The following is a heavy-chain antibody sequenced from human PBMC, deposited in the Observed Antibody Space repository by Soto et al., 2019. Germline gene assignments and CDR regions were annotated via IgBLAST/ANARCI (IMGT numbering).Heavy chain of an antibody. CDR2: ISYDGSNK. V-gene: IGHV3-30*18. CDR1: GFTFSSYG. J-gene: IGHJ6*03. D-gene: IGHD6-6*01. CDR3: AKDGREGVPLYYYTYYMDV. Sequence: QVQLVESGGGVVQPGRSLRLSCAASGFTFSSYGMHWVRQAPGKGLEWVAVISYDGSNKYYADSVKGRFTISRDNSKNTVYLQMKSLRAEDTAVYYCAKDGREGVPLYYYTYYMDVWGKGTTVTVSS.